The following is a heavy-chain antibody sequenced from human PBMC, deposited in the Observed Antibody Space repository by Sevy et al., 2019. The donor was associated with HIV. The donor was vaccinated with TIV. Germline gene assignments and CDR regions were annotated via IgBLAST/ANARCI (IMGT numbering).Heavy chain of an antibody. Sequence: GESLKISCKGSGYSFTSYWIAWVRQMPGKGLEWMGIIYPEDSDTRYSPSFQGQVTLSADKSINTAYLQWSSLKAPDTAMYYCARPAGFYDTSGYSFIDSWGQGTLVTVSS. V-gene: IGHV5-51*01. J-gene: IGHJ4*02. CDR1: GYSFTSYW. CDR2: IYPEDSDT. CDR3: ARPAGFYDTSGYSFIDS. D-gene: IGHD3-22*01.